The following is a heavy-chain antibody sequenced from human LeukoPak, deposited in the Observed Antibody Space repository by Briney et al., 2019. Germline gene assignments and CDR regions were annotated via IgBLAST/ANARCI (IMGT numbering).Heavy chain of an antibody. CDR1: GFTFSSYA. Sequence: GSLRLSCAASGFTFSSYAMSWVRQAPGKGLEWASAISGSGGSTYYADSVKGRFTISRDNSKNTLYLQMNSLRAEDTAVYYCVRYCSGGSCYPFDYWGQGTLVTVSS. D-gene: IGHD2-15*01. J-gene: IGHJ4*02. CDR2: ISGSGGST. CDR3: VRYCSGGSCYPFDY. V-gene: IGHV3-23*01.